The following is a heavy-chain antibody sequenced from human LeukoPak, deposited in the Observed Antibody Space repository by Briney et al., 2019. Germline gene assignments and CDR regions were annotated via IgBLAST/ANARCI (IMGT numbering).Heavy chain of an antibody. J-gene: IGHJ4*02. D-gene: IGHD6-19*01. CDR2: IYYSGST. Sequence: PSETLSLTCAVSGGSIRSTSYYWGWIRQPPGKGLEWIGSIYYSGSTYYNPSLKSRVTISLDTSKNEFSLKLSSVTAADTAVYYCAGSYSSGWYPYYFDYWGQGTLVTVSS. CDR3: AGSYSSGWYPYYFDY. V-gene: IGHV4-39*07. CDR1: GGSIRSTSYY.